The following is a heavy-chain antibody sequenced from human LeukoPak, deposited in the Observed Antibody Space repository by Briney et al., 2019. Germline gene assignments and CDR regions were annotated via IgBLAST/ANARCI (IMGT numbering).Heavy chain of an antibody. CDR3: AKGSGWPYYFDY. J-gene: IGHJ4*02. CDR2: ISGSGSST. CDR1: GFTFSSYA. V-gene: IGHV3-23*01. D-gene: IGHD6-19*01. Sequence: GGSLRLSCAASGFTFSSYAMTWVRQAPGKGLEWVSAISGSGSSTYYADSVKGRFTISRDNSKNTLYLQMNSLRAEDTAVYYRAKGSGWPYYFDYWGQGTLVTVSS.